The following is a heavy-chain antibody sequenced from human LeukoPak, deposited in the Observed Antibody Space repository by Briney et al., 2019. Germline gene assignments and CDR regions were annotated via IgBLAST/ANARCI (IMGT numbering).Heavy chain of an antibody. CDR1: GGTFSSYA. CDR3: ARAGNEEWLFADTDYYFDY. CDR2: IIPIFGTA. D-gene: IGHD3-3*01. V-gene: IGHV1-69*01. Sequence: SVKVSCKASGGTFSSYAISWVRQAPGQGLEWMGGIIPIFGTANYAQKFQGRVTITADESTSTAYMELSSLRSEDTAVYYCARAGNEEWLFADTDYYFDYWGQGTLVTVSS. J-gene: IGHJ4*02.